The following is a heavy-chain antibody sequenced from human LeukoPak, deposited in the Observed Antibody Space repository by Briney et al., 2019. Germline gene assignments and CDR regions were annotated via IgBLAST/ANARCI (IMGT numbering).Heavy chain of an antibody. CDR3: AGDHSGSSSWFQYYYYGMDV. Sequence: SVKVSCKASGGTFSSYAISWVRQAPGQGVEWMGRIIPILGIANYAQKFQGRVTITADKSTSTAYMELSSLRSEDTAVYYCAGDHSGSSSWFQYYYYGMDVWGQGTTVTVSS. V-gene: IGHV1-69*04. CDR2: IIPILGIA. D-gene: IGHD6-13*01. CDR1: GGTFSSYA. J-gene: IGHJ6*02.